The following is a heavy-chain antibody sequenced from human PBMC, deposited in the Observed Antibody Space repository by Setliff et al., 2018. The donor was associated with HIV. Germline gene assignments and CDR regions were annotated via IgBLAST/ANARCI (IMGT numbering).Heavy chain of an antibody. CDR1: GFNFDDNA. D-gene: IGHD6-13*01. Sequence: GGSLRLSCAASGFNFDDNAMHWVRQAPGKGLEWVSGISWNSGNIGYADSVKGRFTISRDNGKNSLYLQMSSLRAEDTALYYCARGFTAAAGPTGYWGQGTLVTVSS. CDR2: ISWNSGNI. CDR3: ARGFTAAAGPTGY. J-gene: IGHJ4*02. V-gene: IGHV3-9*01.